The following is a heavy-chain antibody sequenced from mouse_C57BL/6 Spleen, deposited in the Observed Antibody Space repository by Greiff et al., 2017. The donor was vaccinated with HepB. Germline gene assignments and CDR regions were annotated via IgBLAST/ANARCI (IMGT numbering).Heavy chain of an antibody. D-gene: IGHD1-1*01. J-gene: IGHJ2*01. Sequence: VQLQQSGAELVRPGSSVKLSCKASGYTFTSYWMPWVKQRPIQGLEWIGNIDPSDSETHYNQKFKDKATLTVDKSSSTAYMQLSSLTSEDSAVYYCARSGITTAYFDYWGQGTTLTVSS. CDR1: GYTFTSYW. CDR3: ARSGITTAYFDY. CDR2: IDPSDSET. V-gene: IGHV1-52*01.